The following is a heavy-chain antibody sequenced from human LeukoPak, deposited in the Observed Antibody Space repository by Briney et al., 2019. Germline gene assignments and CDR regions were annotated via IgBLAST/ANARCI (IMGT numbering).Heavy chain of an antibody. CDR2: IYYSGST. J-gene: IGHJ5*02. CDR3: ARTKYDFWSGYYLDP. Sequence: SETLSLTCTVSGGSISSYYWSWIRQPPGKGLEWIGYIYYSGSTNYNPSLKSRVTISVDTSKNQFSLKLSSVTAADTAVYYCARTKYDFWSGYYLDPWGQGTLVTVSS. V-gene: IGHV4-59*01. D-gene: IGHD3-3*01. CDR1: GGSISSYY.